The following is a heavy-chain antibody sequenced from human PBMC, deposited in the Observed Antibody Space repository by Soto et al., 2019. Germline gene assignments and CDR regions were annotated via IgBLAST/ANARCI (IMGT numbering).Heavy chain of an antibody. Sequence: GGSLRLSCAASGFTFSNAWMSWVRQAPGKGLEWVGRIKSKTDGGTTDYAAPVKGRFTISRDDSKNTLYLQMNSLKTEDTAVYYCRSVGVRGVIRDWYFDLWGRGTLVTVSS. D-gene: IGHD3-10*01. J-gene: IGHJ2*01. V-gene: IGHV3-15*01. CDR1: GFTFSNAW. CDR2: IKSKTDGGTT. CDR3: RSVGVRGVIRDWYFDL.